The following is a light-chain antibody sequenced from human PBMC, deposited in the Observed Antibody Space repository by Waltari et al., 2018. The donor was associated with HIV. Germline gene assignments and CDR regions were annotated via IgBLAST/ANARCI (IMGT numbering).Light chain of an antibody. V-gene: IGLV1-44*01. CDR3: AAWDDSLNGWV. Sequence: QSVLTQPPSASGTPGQRVTISCSGSSPNSGRNTVNWYQQLPGTAPKLLIYSNNQRPSGVPDRFSGSKSGTSASLAISGLQSEDEADYYCAAWDDSLNGWVFGGGTKLTVL. CDR2: SNN. J-gene: IGLJ3*02. CDR1: SPNSGRNT.